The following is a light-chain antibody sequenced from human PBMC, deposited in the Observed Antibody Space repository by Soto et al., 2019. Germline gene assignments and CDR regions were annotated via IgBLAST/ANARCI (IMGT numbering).Light chain of an antibody. CDR1: QSISSY. V-gene: IGKV1-39*01. CDR2: AAS. CDR3: QQSYSTPLFT. J-gene: IGKJ3*01. Sequence: DIQMTQSPSSLSASVGDRVTITCRASQSISSYLNWYQQKPGKAPKLLNYAASSLQIGVPSRYRGSGSGTDFTLTISRLQPEDFATYYCQQSYSTPLFTFGPGTKVDIK.